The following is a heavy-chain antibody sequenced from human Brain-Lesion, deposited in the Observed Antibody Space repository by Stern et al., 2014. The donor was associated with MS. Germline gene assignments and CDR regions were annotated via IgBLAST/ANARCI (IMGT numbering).Heavy chain of an antibody. CDR2: IFYTGST. CDR3: ARGAGVFDS. CDR1: GGSIGRSSYY. Sequence: VQLVESGPGLVKPSETLSLTCTVSGGSIGRSSYYWGWIRQPPGKGLEWIGNIFYTGSTFYDPSLKSRVTISVDTSHNQFSLRRTSVTAADTAVYYCARGAGVFDSWGQGTLVTVSP. V-gene: IGHV4-39*02. D-gene: IGHD6-19*01. J-gene: IGHJ4*02.